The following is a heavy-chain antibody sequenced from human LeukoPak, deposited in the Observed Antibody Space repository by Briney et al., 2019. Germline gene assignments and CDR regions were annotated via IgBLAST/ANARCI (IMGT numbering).Heavy chain of an antibody. D-gene: IGHD2-2*01. CDR1: GFTFSSYA. Sequence: GGSLRLYCAASGFTFSSYAMSWVRQAPGKGLEWVSAISGSGGSTYYADSVKGRFTISRDNSKNTLYLQMNSLRAEDTAVYYCAKAQYCSSTSCPKPFDYWGQGTLVTVSS. CDR2: ISGSGGST. J-gene: IGHJ4*02. CDR3: AKAQYCSSTSCPKPFDY. V-gene: IGHV3-23*01.